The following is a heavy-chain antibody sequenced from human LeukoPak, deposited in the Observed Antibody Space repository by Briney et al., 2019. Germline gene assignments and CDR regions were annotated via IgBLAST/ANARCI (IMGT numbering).Heavy chain of an antibody. CDR3: ARDSVWGSYRYTFDY. V-gene: IGHV4-4*07. D-gene: IGHD3-16*02. Sequence: SETLSLTCTVSGGSLSSYYWSWVRQPAGKGLEWIGRIYTSGSTNYNPSLKSRVTMSVDTSKNQFSLKLSSVTAADTAVYYCARDSVWGSYRYTFDYWGQGTLVTVAS. CDR1: GGSLSSYY. J-gene: IGHJ4*02. CDR2: IYTSGST.